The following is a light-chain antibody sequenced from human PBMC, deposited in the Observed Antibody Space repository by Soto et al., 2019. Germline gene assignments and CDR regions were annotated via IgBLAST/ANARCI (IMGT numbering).Light chain of an antibody. CDR1: SSDVGGYNY. CDR3: SSYTSSSCFV. V-gene: IGLV2-14*03. Sequence: QSALTQPASVSGSPGQSITISCTGTSSDVGGYNYVSWYQHHPGKAPKLIIYDVTNRPSGVSNRFSGSKSGNTASLTISGLQAEDEADYYCSSYTSSSCFVFGTGTKVTVL. J-gene: IGLJ1*01. CDR2: DVT.